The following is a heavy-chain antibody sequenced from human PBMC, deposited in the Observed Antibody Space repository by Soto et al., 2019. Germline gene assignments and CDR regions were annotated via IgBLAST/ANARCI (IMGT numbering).Heavy chain of an antibody. J-gene: IGHJ4*02. V-gene: IGHV1-69*13. D-gene: IGHD5-12*01. CDR2: IIPIFGTA. CDR1: GGTFSSYA. CDR3: AKAPRDLYSGYDRALLAFDY. Sequence: ASVKVSCKASGGTFSSYAISWVRQAPGQGLEWMGGIIPIFGTANYAQKFQGRVTITADESTSTAYMELNSLRAEDTAVYYCAKAPRDLYSGYDRALLAFDYWGQGTLVTVSS.